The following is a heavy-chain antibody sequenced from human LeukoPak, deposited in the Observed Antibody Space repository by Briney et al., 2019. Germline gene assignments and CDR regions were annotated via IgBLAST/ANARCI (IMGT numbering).Heavy chain of an antibody. V-gene: IGHV1-46*01. J-gene: IGHJ4*02. CDR3: AREDSSSWYLVGTFNYFDY. CDR2: INPSGGST. D-gene: IGHD6-13*01. Sequence: ASVKVSRKASGYTSTSYYMHWVRQAPGQGLEWMGIINPSGGSTSYAQKFQGRVTMTRDMSTSTVYMELSSLRSEDTAVYYCAREDSSSWYLVGTFNYFDYWGQGTLVTVSS. CDR1: GYTSTSYY.